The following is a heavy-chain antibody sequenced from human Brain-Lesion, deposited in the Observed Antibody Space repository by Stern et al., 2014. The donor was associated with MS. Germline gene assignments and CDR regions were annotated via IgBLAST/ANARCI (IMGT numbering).Heavy chain of an antibody. D-gene: IGHD3-22*01. CDR3: AAYYYDSTGYNDF. CDR2: IKPKRGGK. V-gene: IGHV1-2*02. Sequence: QVQLVESGAEVKKPGASVKVSCKASGYTFNGYYMHWVRQAPGQGLEWMGWIKPKRGGKNHEKKFQGRATMTRDTSINTAHMELSRLRSDDPAVYYCAAYYYDSTGYNDFWGQGTLVTVSS. CDR1: GYTFNGYY. J-gene: IGHJ4*02.